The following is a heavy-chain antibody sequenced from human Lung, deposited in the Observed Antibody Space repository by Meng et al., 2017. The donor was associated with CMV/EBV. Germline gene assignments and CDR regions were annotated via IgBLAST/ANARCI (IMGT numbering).Heavy chain of an antibody. J-gene: IGHJ6*02. CDR1: AFTVSSNY. D-gene: IGHD2-21*02. V-gene: IGHV3-53*01. Sequence: GGSXRLXCAASAFTVSSNYMSWVRQAPGKGLEWVSVIYSGGITYYAGSVKGRFTISRDNSKNTLYLQMNSLRAEDTAVYYCARGGGGGDLLYYYYGMDVXGQGXTVTVSS. CDR3: ARGGGGGDLLYYYYGMDV. CDR2: IYSGGIT.